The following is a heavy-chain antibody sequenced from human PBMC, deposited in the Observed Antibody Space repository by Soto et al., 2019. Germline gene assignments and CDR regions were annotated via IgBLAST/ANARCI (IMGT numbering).Heavy chain of an antibody. J-gene: IGHJ6*02. D-gene: IGHD4-17*01. CDR3: ARGPTVTLYYYSGMDV. V-gene: IGHV1-69*13. CDR2: IIPIFGTA. CDR1: GGTFSSYA. Sequence: ASVKVSCKASGGTFSSYAISWVRQAPGQGLEWMGGIIPIFGTANYAQKFQGRVTITADESTSTAYMELSSLRSEDTAVYYCARGPTVTLYYYSGMDVWGQGNTVTVSS.